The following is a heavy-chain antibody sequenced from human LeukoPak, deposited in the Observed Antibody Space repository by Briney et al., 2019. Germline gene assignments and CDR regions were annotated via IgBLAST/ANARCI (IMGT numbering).Heavy chain of an antibody. CDR1: GFIFSSHG. J-gene: IGHJ4*02. CDR2: IWYDGSNK. V-gene: IGHV3-33*06. CDR3: AKDSSAYSGSYYDY. Sequence: GRSLRLSCAAPGFIFSSHGMRWVRQSPGKGLEWVAVIWYDGSNKYYADSVKGRFTISRDNSKNTVYLQMNSLRAEDTAIYYCAKDSSAYSGSYYDYWGQGTLVTVSS. D-gene: IGHD1-26*01.